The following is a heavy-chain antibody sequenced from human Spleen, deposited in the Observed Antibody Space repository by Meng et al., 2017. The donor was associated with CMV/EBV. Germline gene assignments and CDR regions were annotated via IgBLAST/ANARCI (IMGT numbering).Heavy chain of an antibody. Sequence: GFTFSTYAMTWVRQAPGKGLEWVSTISTSGYNTYYADSVKGRFTISRDNSKNTLHLQMSSLRAEDTALYYCAKVSGFDSSGYHASDIWGQGTMVTVSS. CDR1: GFTFSTYA. J-gene: IGHJ3*02. CDR2: ISTSGYNT. V-gene: IGHV3-23*01. CDR3: AKVSGFDSSGYHASDI. D-gene: IGHD3-22*01.